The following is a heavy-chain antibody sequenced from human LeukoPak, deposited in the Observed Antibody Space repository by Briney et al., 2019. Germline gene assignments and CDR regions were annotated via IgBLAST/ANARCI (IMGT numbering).Heavy chain of an antibody. CDR2: MYYIGST. V-gene: IGHV4-39*07. J-gene: IGHJ4*02. Sequence: SQTLSLTCTVSGGSISSSTYYWGWIRQPPGKGLEWIASMYYIGSTYYNPSLKSRVTISQDTSKNQFSLKLDSVTAADTAVYYCVKEGFWGRGTLVTVSS. CDR1: GGSISSSTYY. CDR3: VKEGF.